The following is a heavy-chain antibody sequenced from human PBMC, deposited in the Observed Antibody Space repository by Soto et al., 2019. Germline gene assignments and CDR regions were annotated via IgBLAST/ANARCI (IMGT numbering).Heavy chain of an antibody. CDR1: GGSISSSNW. D-gene: IGHD3-9*01. V-gene: IGHV4-4*02. J-gene: IGHJ4*02. CDR3: ASVYDILAGYYRAFLY. CDR2: IYHSGST. Sequence: PSDTLSLTCAVSGGSISSSNWWRWLRQPPGKGLEWIGEIYHSGSTNYNPSLKSRVTISVDKSKNQFSLKLSSVTAADTAVYYCASVYDILAGYYRAFLYWGQGTLVTVSS.